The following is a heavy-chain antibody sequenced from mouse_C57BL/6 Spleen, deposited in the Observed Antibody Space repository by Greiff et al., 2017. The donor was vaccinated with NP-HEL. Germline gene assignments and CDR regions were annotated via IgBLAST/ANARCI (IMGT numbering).Heavy chain of an antibody. D-gene: IGHD1-1*01. J-gene: IGHJ3*01. CDR2: INPNNGGT. Sequence: EVQLQQSGPELVKPGASVKMSCKASGYTFTDYNMHWVKQSHGKSLEWIGYINPNNGGTSYNQKFKGKATLTVNKSSSTAYMELRSLTSEDSAVYYCARSRALYGRSWAYWGQGTLVTVSA. CDR3: ARSRALYGRSWAY. V-gene: IGHV1-22*01. CDR1: GYTFTDYN.